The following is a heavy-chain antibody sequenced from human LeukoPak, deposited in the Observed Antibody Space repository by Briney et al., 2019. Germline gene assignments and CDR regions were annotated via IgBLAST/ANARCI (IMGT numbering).Heavy chain of an antibody. CDR2: INHSGST. V-gene: IGHV4-34*01. J-gene: IGHJ3*02. Sequence: SETLSLTCAVYGGYFGGYYWSWIRRPPGKGLEWIGEINHSGSTNYNPSLKSRLTISLDTSRNQFSLKLNSVTAADTAVYYCAKSNGYGLIDIWGQGTMVTVSS. CDR3: AKSNGYGLIDI. CDR1: GGYFGGYY. D-gene: IGHD3-10*01.